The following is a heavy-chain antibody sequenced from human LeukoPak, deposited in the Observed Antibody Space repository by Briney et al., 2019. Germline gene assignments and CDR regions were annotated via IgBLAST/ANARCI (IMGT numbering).Heavy chain of an antibody. CDR3: ARAPRSGPYYYYYMDV. D-gene: IGHD3-3*01. V-gene: IGHV3-11*04. CDR2: ISSSGSTI. Sequence: GGSLRLSCAASGFTFSDYYMSWIRQAPGKGLEWVSYISSSGSTIYYADSVKGRFTISRDNAKNSLYLQMNSLRAEDTAVYYCARAPRSGPYYYYYMDVWGKGTTVTVSS. CDR1: GFTFSDYY. J-gene: IGHJ6*03.